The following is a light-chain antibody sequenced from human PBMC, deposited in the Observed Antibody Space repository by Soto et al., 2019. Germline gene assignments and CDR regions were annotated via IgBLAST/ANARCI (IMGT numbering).Light chain of an antibody. Sequence: DIQMTQSPSSLSASVGDRVTITCRASQSIDRYLNWYQQKPGKAPGLLIYTASSLQSGVPSRFSGSGSGTDFTLTITSLQREDFATYYCQQSHSIPQTFGQGTKVEI. V-gene: IGKV1-39*01. CDR1: QSIDRY. CDR3: QQSHSIPQT. J-gene: IGKJ1*01. CDR2: TAS.